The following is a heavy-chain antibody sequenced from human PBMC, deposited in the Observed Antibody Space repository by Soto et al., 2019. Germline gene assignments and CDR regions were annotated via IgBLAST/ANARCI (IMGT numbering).Heavy chain of an antibody. J-gene: IGHJ4*02. D-gene: IGHD3-10*01. CDR3: ARDFGTFDY. CDR1: GYTFTSYG. Sequence: ASVKVSCKASGYTFTSYGISWVRQAPGQGLEWMGWISAYNGNTNYAQKLQGRVTISVDTSKNQFSLKLSSVTAADTAVYYCARDFGTFDYWGQGTLVTVSS. CDR2: ISAYNGNT. V-gene: IGHV1-18*01.